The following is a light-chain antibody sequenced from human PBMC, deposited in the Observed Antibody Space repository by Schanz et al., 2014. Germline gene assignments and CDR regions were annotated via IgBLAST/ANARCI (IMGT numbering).Light chain of an antibody. CDR3: TSYTSSRTWV. CDR2: DVS. V-gene: IGLV2-14*01. J-gene: IGLJ3*02. CDR1: SSDVGGYNY. Sequence: QSALTQPASVSGSPGQSITISCTGTSSDVGGYNYVSWYQQHPGKAPKLMIYDVSNRPSGVSNRFSGSKSGNTASLTISGLQAEDEADYYCTSYTSSRTWVFGGGTK.